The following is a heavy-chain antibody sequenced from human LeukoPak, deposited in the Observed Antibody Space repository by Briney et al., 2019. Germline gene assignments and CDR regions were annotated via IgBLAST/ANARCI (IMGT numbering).Heavy chain of an antibody. CDR3: AREGATWSRDGYNRDAFDI. Sequence: SETLSLTCAVYGGSFSGYYWSWIRQPPGKGLEWIGEINHSGSTNYNPSLKSRVTISVDTSKNQFSLKLSSVTAADTAVYYRAREGATWSRDGYNRDAFDIWGQGTMVTVSS. J-gene: IGHJ3*02. D-gene: IGHD5-24*01. V-gene: IGHV4-34*01. CDR2: INHSGST. CDR1: GGSFSGYY.